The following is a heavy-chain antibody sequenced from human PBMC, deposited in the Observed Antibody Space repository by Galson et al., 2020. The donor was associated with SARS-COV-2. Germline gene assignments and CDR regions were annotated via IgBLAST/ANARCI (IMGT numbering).Heavy chain of an antibody. V-gene: IGHV4-34*01. CDR1: GGSFSNIY. CDR3: ATGLGDAWELSAY. Sequence: SETLSLTCGVYGGSFSNIYWSWIHQPPGKGLEWIGEINHSGRINYNPSLGSRVTISVDTSKTQFSLKLSSVTAADTAVYYCATGLGDAWELSAYWGQGALVTVSS. D-gene: IGHD3-16*02. J-gene: IGHJ4*02. CDR2: INHSGRI.